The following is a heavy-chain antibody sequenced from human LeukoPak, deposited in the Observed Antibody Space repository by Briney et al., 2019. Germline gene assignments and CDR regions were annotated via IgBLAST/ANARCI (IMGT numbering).Heavy chain of an antibody. Sequence: SETLSLTCTVSGGSISSYYWSWIRQPPGKGLEWIGYIYYSGSTNYNPSLKSRVTISVDTSKNQFSLKLSSVTAADTAVYYCARFGQLAIFDDWGQGTLVTVSS. CDR3: ARFGQLAIFDD. V-gene: IGHV4-59*01. CDR1: GGSISSYY. D-gene: IGHD6-6*01. CDR2: IYYSGST. J-gene: IGHJ4*02.